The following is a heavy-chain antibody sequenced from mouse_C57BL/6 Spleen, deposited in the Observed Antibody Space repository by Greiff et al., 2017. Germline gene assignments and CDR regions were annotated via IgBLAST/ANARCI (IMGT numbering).Heavy chain of an antibody. V-gene: IGHV1-64*01. CDR1: GYTFTSYW. J-gene: IGHJ1*03. CDR2: IHPNSGST. Sequence: QVQLQQPGAELVKPGASVKLSCKASGYTFTSYWMHWVKQRPGQGHEWIGMIHPNSGSTNYNEKFKSKATLTVDKSSSTAYMQLSSLTSEDSAVYYCARGGTGTFWYFDVWGTGTTVTVSS. D-gene: IGHD4-1*01. CDR3: ARGGTGTFWYFDV.